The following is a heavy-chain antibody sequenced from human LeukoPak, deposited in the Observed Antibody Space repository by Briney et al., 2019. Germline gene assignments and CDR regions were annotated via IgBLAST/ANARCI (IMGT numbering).Heavy chain of an antibody. V-gene: IGHV3-30*02. Sequence: AGGSLRLSCAASGFTFSSYGMHWVRQAPGKGLEWVAFIRYDGSNKYYADSVKGRFTISRDNSKNTLYLQMNSLRAEDTAVYYCARETAYCGGDCRLYFDYWGQGTLVTVSS. CDR1: GFTFSSYG. CDR3: ARETAYCGGDCRLYFDY. CDR2: IRYDGSNK. J-gene: IGHJ4*02. D-gene: IGHD2-21*01.